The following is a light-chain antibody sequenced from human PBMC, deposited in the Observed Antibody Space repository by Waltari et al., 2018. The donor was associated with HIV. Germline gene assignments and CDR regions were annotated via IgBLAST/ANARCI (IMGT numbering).Light chain of an antibody. Sequence: EIVLTQSPATLSLSPEERATLSCRASQSVSSYLAWYQQKPGRAPRLLIYDASNRATGIPARFSGSGSGTDFTLTISSLEPEDFAVYYCQQRSNWPLTFGGGTKVEIK. CDR3: QQRSNWPLT. CDR2: DAS. CDR1: QSVSSY. V-gene: IGKV3-11*01. J-gene: IGKJ4*01.